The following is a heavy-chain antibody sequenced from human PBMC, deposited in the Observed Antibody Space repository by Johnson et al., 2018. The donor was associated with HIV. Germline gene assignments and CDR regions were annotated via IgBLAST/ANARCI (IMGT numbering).Heavy chain of an antibody. CDR1: GFTFSSYA. CDR3: ASELGIRLDAFDI. J-gene: IGHJ3*02. V-gene: IGHV3-23*04. CDR2: IIGSGGST. D-gene: IGHD7-27*01. Sequence: VQLVESGGGVVQPGRSLRLSCAASGFTFSSYAMSWVRQAPGKGLEWVSTIIGSGGSTYYAESVKGRFTISRDNSKNTLYLQMNSLRAEDTAVYYCASELGIRLDAFDIWGQGTMVTVSS.